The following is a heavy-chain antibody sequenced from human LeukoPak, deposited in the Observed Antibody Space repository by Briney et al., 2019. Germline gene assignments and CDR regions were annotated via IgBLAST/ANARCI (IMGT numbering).Heavy chain of an antibody. D-gene: IGHD4-17*01. V-gene: IGHV3-23*01. CDR3: GKAGSEVTTDYFDY. J-gene: IGHJ4*02. CDR2: ISGSGGST. Sequence: GGSLRLSCAASGFTFSSNAMSWVRQAPGKGLEWVSAISGSGGSTYYADSVKGRFTISRANSKNTLYLQMNSLRAEDTAVYYWGKAGSEVTTDYFDYWGQGTLVTVSS. CDR1: GFTFSSNA.